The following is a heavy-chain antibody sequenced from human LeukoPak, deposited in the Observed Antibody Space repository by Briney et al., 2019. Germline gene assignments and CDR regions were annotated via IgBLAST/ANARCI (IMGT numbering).Heavy chain of an antibody. CDR2: INWNGGNI. Sequence: GGSLRLSCAASGFIFDDFAMHWVRQVPGKGLEWVSGINWNGGNIGYADSVKGRFTISRDNSKNTLYLQMNSLRAEDTAVYYCARGGSYGFDYWGQGTLVTVSS. CDR1: GFIFDDFA. CDR3: ARGGSYGFDY. V-gene: IGHV3-9*01. D-gene: IGHD5-18*01. J-gene: IGHJ4*02.